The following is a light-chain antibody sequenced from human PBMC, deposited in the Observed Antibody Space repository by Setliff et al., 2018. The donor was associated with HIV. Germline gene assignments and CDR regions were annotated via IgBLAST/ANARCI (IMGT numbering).Light chain of an antibody. V-gene: IGLV1-44*01. J-gene: IGLJ1*01. CDR3: AAFDDTLNGPV. Sequence: QSVLTQPSSASGSPGQRVTISCSGSRSNIGSGPVNWYQQLPGAAPKLLIYSNNQRPSGVPDRFSASKSGTSASLAISGLQSEDESDYLCAAFDDTLNGPVFGTGTKVTV. CDR2: SNN. CDR1: RSNIGSGP.